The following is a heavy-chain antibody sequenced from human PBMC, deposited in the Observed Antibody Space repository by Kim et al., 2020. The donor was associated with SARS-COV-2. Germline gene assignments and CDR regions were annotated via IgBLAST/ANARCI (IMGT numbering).Heavy chain of an antibody. V-gene: IGHV3-15*01. CDR2: IKSKTDGGTT. CDR1: GFTFSNAW. Sequence: GGSLRLSCAASGFTFSNAWMSWVRQAPGKGLEWVGRIKSKTDGGTTDYAAPVKGRFTISRDDSKNTLYLQMNSLKTEDTAVYYCTTDQDDYVWGSYRYRHSYDAFDIWGQGTMVTVSS. J-gene: IGHJ3*02. CDR3: TTDQDDYVWGSYRYRHSYDAFDI. D-gene: IGHD3-16*02.